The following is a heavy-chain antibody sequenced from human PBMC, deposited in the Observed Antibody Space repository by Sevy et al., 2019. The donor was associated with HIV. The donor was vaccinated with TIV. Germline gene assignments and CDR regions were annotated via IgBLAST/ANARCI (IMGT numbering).Heavy chain of an antibody. Sequence: GGSLRLSCAASGFSFSSHGMHWVRQAPGKGLERQSVISYDGNKKYYADSVKGRFTISRDNSKNTLYLQMNSLRPEDTAVYYCARDGGWYNYAPSDYWSQGTLVTVSS. CDR3: ARDGGWYNYAPSDY. V-gene: IGHV3-30*03. J-gene: IGHJ4*02. CDR1: GFSFSSHG. CDR2: ISYDGNKK. D-gene: IGHD1-1*01.